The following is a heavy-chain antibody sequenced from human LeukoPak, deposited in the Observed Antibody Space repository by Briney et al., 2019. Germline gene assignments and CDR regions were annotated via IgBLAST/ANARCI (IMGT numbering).Heavy chain of an antibody. D-gene: IGHD3-10*01. J-gene: IGHJ3*02. CDR1: GFTFSSYE. CDR3: ARDKPYGSGSYYNAAFDI. V-gene: IGHV3-48*03. Sequence: QAGGSLRLSCAASGFTFSSYEMNWVRQAPGKGLEWVSYISSSGSTIYYADSVKGRFTTSRDNAKNSLYLQMNSLGAEDTAVYYCARDKPYGSGSYYNAAFDIWGQGTMVTVSS. CDR2: ISSSGSTI.